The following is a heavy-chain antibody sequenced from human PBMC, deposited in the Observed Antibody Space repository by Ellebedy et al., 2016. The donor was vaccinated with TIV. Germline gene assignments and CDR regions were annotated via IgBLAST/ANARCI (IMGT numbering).Heavy chain of an antibody. CDR3: ARVTMVRGVPDAFDV. V-gene: IGHV4-31*11. CDR1: GDSVSSSGYY. D-gene: IGHD3-10*01. J-gene: IGHJ3*01. CDR2: IYYSGST. Sequence: SETLSLTXAVSGDSVSSSGYYWNWIRQHPGKGLEWIGYIYYSGSTYYNPSLKSRVTISVDTSKNQFSLRLSSVTAADTAVFYCARVTMVRGVPDAFDVWGQGTLVTVSS.